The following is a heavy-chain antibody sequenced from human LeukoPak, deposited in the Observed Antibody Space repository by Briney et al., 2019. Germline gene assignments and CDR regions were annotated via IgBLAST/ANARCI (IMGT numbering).Heavy chain of an antibody. CDR1: GFTVSSNY. J-gene: IGHJ4*02. Sequence: PGGSLRLSCAASGFTVSSNYMSWVRQAPGKGLEWVSVIYSGGSTYYADSVKGRFTISRDNSKNTLYLQMNSLRAEDTAVYYCARAGGGYSSGWYLDCWGQGTLVTVSS. D-gene: IGHD6-19*01. CDR3: ARAGGGYSSGWYLDC. CDR2: IYSGGST. V-gene: IGHV3-66*01.